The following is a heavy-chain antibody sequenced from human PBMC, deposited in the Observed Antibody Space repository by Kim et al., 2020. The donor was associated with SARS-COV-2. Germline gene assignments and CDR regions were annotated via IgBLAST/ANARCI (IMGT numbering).Heavy chain of an antibody. CDR3: ARGREFRTSFGIRNYYMDV. Sequence: ASVKVSCKASGYTFTSYDINWVRQATGQGLEWMGWMNPNSGNTGYAQKFQGRVTMTRNTSISTAYMELSSLRSEDTAVYYCARGREFRTSFGIRNYYMDVWGKGTTVTVSS. CDR1: GYTFTSYD. J-gene: IGHJ6*03. CDR2: MNPNSGNT. V-gene: IGHV1-8*01. D-gene: IGHD3-3*01.